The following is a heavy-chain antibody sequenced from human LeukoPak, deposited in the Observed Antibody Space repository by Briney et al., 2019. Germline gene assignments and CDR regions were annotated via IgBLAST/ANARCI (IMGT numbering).Heavy chain of an antibody. CDR3: ARTKNWEPLDY. J-gene: IGHJ4*02. D-gene: IGHD1-26*01. Sequence: SETLSLTCAAYGGSFSGYYWSWIRQPPGKGLEWIGEINHSGSTNYNPSLKSRVTISVDTSKNQFSLKLSSVTAADTAVYYCARTKNWEPLDYWGQGTLVTVSS. V-gene: IGHV4-34*01. CDR1: GGSFSGYY. CDR2: INHSGST.